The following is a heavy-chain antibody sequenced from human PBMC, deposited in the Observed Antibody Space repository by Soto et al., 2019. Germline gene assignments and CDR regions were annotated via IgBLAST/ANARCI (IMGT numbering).Heavy chain of an antibody. CDR2: IYYSGST. D-gene: IGHD1-26*01. CDR3: ARVGPVGPIDY. J-gene: IGHJ4*02. V-gene: IGHV4-31*03. Sequence: QFQLQRSGPGLVKPSRPLSLTCTASVGSISSGGYSGSWTRQHPGKGLEWIGYIYYSGSTYYNPSLKSRVTISVDTSKNQFSLKLSSVTAADTAVYYCARVGPVGPIDYWGQGTLVTVSS. CDR1: VGSISSGGYS.